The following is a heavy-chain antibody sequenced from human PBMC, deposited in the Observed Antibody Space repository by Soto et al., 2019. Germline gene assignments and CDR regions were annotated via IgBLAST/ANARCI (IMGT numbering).Heavy chain of an antibody. CDR1: GGSISSYY. CDR2: IYYSGST. J-gene: IGHJ4*02. Sequence: NPSETLSLTCTVSGGSISSYYWSWIRQPPGKGLEWIGYIYYSGSTNYNPSLKSRVTISVDTSKNQFSLKLSSVTAADTAVYYCARETQAAAYDYWGQGTLVTVSS. V-gene: IGHV4-59*01. CDR3: ARETQAAAYDY. D-gene: IGHD6-13*01.